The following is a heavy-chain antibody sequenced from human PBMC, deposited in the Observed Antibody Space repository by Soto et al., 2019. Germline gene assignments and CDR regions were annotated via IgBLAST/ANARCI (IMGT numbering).Heavy chain of an antibody. V-gene: IGHV4-59*01. D-gene: IGHD6-13*01. Sequence: SETLSLTCTVPGGSISSYYWSWIRQPPGKGLEWIGYIYYTGLSNSNPSLNSRVTMSVDTSKNQFSLKLSSVTAADTAVYYCASHSSHWPFFDFWGQGTLVTVS. J-gene: IGHJ4*02. CDR3: ASHSSHWPFFDF. CDR1: GGSISSYY. CDR2: IYYTGLS.